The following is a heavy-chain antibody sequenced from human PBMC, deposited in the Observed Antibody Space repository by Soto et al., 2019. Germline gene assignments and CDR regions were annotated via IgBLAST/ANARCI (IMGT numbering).Heavy chain of an antibody. J-gene: IGHJ6*02. Sequence: PGGSLRLSCAASGFTFSSYGMHWVRQAPGKGLEWVAVIWYDGSNKYYADSVKGRFTISRDNSKNTLYLQMNSLRAEDTAVYYFARAHGGNTDSVTYYGMDVWGQGNTVTVSS. V-gene: IGHV3-33*01. CDR2: IWYDGSNK. CDR1: GFTFSSYG. D-gene: IGHD2-15*01. CDR3: ARAHGGNTDSVTYYGMDV.